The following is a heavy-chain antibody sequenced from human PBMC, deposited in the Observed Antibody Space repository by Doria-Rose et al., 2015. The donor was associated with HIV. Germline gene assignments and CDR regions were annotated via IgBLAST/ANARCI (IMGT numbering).Heavy chain of an antibody. Sequence: QVTLKESGPVLVKPTETLTLTCTVSGVSLSSPGMGVSWIRQPPGKALEWLANIFSDDERSYKTSLNSRLTSSRGTSKSQVVLTMTDMDPVDTATYYCARIKSSRWYHKYYFDFWGKGTLVIVSA. V-gene: IGHV2-26*01. CDR3: ARIKSSRWYHKYYFDF. D-gene: IGHD6-13*01. J-gene: IGHJ4*02. CDR2: IFSDDER. CDR1: GVSLSSPGMG.